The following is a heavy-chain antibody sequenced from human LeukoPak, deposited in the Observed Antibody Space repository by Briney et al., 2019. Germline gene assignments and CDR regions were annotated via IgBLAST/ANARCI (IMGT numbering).Heavy chain of an antibody. J-gene: IGHJ4*02. D-gene: IGHD4-17*01. Sequence: EASVKVSCKSSGYTFNNYAMNWVRQAPGQGLEWMGWINTNTGNPTYAQGFTGRFVFSSDTSVGTAYLQISSLKAEDTAVYYCARSNNDGDYLGVGFDYWGQGTLVTVSS. V-gene: IGHV7-4-1*02. CDR3: ARSNNDGDYLGVGFDY. CDR2: INTNTGNP. CDR1: GYTFNNYA.